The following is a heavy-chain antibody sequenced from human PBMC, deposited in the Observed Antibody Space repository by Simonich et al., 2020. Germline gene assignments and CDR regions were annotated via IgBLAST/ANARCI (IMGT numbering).Heavy chain of an antibody. CDR1: GFTFSSYW. CDR2: IKKDGSEK. J-gene: IGHJ3*02. V-gene: IGHV3-7*01. CDR3: ACLGTGDAFDI. D-gene: IGHD3-9*01. Sequence: EVQLVESGGGLVQPGGSLRLSCAASGFTFSSYWMSWVRQAPEKGRGRVANIKKDGSEKYYEASVKGRFTISRENAKNSLYLQMNSLRAEDTAVYYCACLGTGDAFDIWGQGTMVTVSS.